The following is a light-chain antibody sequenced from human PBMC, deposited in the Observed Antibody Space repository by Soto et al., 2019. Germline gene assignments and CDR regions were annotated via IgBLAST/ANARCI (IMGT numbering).Light chain of an antibody. Sequence: EIVLTQSPGTLSLSPGERATLSCRASQSVSSDYLAWYHQKPGQPPRLLIYGASSRATGIPDRFSGSGSGTDFTLTISRLEPEDFAVYYCQQYGSSGTFGQGTKVDI. J-gene: IGKJ1*01. CDR3: QQYGSSGT. CDR2: GAS. V-gene: IGKV3-20*01. CDR1: QSVSSDY.